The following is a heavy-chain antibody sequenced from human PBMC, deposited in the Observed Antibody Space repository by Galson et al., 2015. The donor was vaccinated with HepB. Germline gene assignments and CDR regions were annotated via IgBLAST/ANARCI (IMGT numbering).Heavy chain of an antibody. V-gene: IGHV3-64D*06. CDR3: VKPYCSGGSCSGAFDI. J-gene: IGHJ3*02. D-gene: IGHD2-15*01. CDR1: GFTFSSYA. CDR2: ISSNGGST. Sequence: SLRLSCAASGFTFSSYAMHWVRQAPGKGLEYISAISSNGGSTYYADSVKGRFTISRDNSKNTLYLQMSSLRAEDTAVYYCVKPYCSGGSCSGAFDIWGQGTMVTVSS.